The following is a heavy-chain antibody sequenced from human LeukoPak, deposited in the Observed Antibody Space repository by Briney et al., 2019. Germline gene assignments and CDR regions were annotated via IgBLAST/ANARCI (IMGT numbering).Heavy chain of an antibody. D-gene: IGHD5-24*01. V-gene: IGHV4-59*01. J-gene: IGHJ4*02. CDR2: IYYSWST. CDR3: AREVRRDGYNRFDY. CDR1: GGSIRSYY. Sequence: SETLSLTCTVSGGSIRSYYWSWIRQPPGKGLEWIGYIYYSWSTNYNPSLKSRVTISVDTSKNQFSLKLSSVTAADTAVYYCAREVRRDGYNRFDYWGQGTLVTVSS.